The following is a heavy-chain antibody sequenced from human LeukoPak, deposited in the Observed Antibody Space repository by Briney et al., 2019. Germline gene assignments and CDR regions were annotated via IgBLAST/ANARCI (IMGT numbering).Heavy chain of an antibody. CDR3: ARYGLTAALDF. J-gene: IGHJ4*02. V-gene: IGHV3-7*01. CDR2: IKPDGSEK. CDR1: GFTFSSSW. D-gene: IGHD2-21*02. Sequence: GGSLRLSCAASGFTFSSSWMSWVRQAPGKGLEWVANIKPDGSEKFHVDSVKGRITISRDNSKSSLSLQMNSLRAEDTAVYYCARYGLTAALDFWGQGTLVTVCS.